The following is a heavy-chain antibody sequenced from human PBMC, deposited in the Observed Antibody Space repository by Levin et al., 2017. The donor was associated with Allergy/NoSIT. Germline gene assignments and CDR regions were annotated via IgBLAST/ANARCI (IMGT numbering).Heavy chain of an antibody. J-gene: IGHJ6*02. D-gene: IGHD3-10*01. CDR1: GFSFSTSG. V-gene: IGHV3-30*18. CDR2: ITSDGNSK. CDR3: AKGGDMDV. Sequence: LSLTCAASGFSFSTSGIHWVRQAPGKGLEWVALITSDGNSKFFADSVKGRFTISRDNSKNTLHLQMDSLRPEDTAVYYCAKGGDMDVWGQGTTVTVSS.